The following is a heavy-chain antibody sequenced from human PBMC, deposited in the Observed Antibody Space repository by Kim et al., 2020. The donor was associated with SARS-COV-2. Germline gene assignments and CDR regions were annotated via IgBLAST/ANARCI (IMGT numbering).Heavy chain of an antibody. CDR3: ARLNLGTSGFDY. Sequence: SETLSLTCTVSGGSISSYYWSWIRQPPGKGLEWIGYIYYSGSTNYNPSLKSRVTISVDTSKNQFSLKLSSVTAADTAVYYCARLNLGTSGFDYWGQGTLVTVSS. V-gene: IGHV4-59*08. J-gene: IGHJ4*02. CDR1: GGSISSYY. CDR2: IYYSGST. D-gene: IGHD7-27*01.